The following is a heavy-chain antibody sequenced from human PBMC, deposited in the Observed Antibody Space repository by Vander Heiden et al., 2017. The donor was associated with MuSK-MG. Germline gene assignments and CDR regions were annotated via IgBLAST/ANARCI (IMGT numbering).Heavy chain of an antibody. Sequence: EVKLVESGGGLVQPGGSLRLSCEASGFTLGTYTMNWVRQGPGKGMEWSSYIKSRSSAIYYAESVRGRFTVSRDNAKNSLYLQMSSLRDEDTAVDYCTRGGTMVRGILISPSPYDCWGQGALVTVSS. J-gene: IGHJ4*02. CDR3: TRGGTMVRGILISPSPYDC. CDR1: GFTLGTYT. V-gene: IGHV3-48*02. D-gene: IGHD3-10*01. CDR2: IKSRSSAI.